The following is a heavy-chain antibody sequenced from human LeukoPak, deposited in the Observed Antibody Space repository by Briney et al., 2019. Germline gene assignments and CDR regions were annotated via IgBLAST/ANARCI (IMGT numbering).Heavy chain of an antibody. Sequence: GGSLRLSCAASGFIVSSDYMSWVRQAPGKGLEWVSSISSSSSYIYYADSVKGRFTISRDNAKNSLYLQMNSLRAEDTAVYYCARLADMHYYMDVWGKGTTVTVSS. J-gene: IGHJ6*03. CDR3: ARLADMHYYMDV. D-gene: IGHD2-15*01. V-gene: IGHV3-21*01. CDR2: ISSSSSYI. CDR1: GFIVSSDY.